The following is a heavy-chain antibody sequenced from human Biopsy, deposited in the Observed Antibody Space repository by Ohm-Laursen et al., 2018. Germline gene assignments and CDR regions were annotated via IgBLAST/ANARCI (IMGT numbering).Heavy chain of an antibody. V-gene: IGHV1-8*01. D-gene: IGHD3-22*01. CDR1: GYTFTNYN. CDR3: ARDFNYDGGGSFNFDY. J-gene: IGHJ4*02. CDR2: MNPNSGNT. Sequence: ALVKVSCKASGYTFTNYNVNWVRQATGQGLEWMGWMNPNSGNTGYAQKFQGRVTMTRNTSISTAYMELSSLTSVDTAVYYCARDFNYDGGGSFNFDYWGQGTLVTVSS.